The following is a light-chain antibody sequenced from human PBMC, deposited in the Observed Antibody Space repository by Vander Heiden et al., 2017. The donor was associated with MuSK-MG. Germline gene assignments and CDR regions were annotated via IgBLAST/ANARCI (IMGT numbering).Light chain of an antibody. Sequence: DIQMTQSPSSLSASVGDRVTITCRASQDISNFLAWFQQKSGKAPKSLIYAASRLQSGVPSKFSGSGSGTDFTLTISSLQPEDFATYYCQQYDTYQYTFGQGTKLEIK. J-gene: IGKJ2*01. CDR2: AAS. CDR1: QDISNF. V-gene: IGKV1-16*02. CDR3: QQYDTYQYT.